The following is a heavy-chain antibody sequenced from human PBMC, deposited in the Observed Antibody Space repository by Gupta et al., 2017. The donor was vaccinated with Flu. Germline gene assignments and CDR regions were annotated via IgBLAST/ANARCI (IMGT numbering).Heavy chain of an antibody. CDR3: AKDMGTAQLKVIDD. V-gene: IGHV3-9*01. D-gene: IGHD5-18*01. Sequence: DVQVAESEGGLVQPGTSLRLPCVVSGFTFDDYAMNWVRQAPGKGLEWVYGITWNSGYVAYADSVKGRFTISRDNAKNSLYLPMSGLRADDTAFYFCAKDMGTAQLKVIDDGGQGTLVTVSS. J-gene: IGHJ4*02. CDR1: GFTFDDYA. CDR2: ITWNSGYV.